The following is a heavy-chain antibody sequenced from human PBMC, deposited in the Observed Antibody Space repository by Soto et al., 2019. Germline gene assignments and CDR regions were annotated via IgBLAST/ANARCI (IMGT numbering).Heavy chain of an antibody. Sequence: EVPLVESGGGLVQPGGSLRLSFAASGFTFGTYWMTWVRQPPGKGLECVADIKPDGSERYYVDSVKGRFTISRDNAKNSLYLHMNSLRGEDTAVYYCATDRNWEHKWGQGTLVTVCS. CDR1: GFTFGTYW. D-gene: IGHD7-27*01. CDR3: ATDRNWEHK. J-gene: IGHJ4*02. CDR2: IKPDGSER. V-gene: IGHV3-7*04.